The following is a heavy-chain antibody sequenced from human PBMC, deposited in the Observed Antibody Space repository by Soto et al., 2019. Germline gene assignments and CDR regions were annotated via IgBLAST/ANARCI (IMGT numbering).Heavy chain of an antibody. V-gene: IGHV6-1*01. CDR3: AREIEYSGYGPSNYYYYGMDV. CDR2: TYYRSKWYN. CDR1: GDSVSSNSAA. D-gene: IGHD5-12*01. Sequence: SPTLSLTCAISGDSVSSNSAAWNWIRQSPSRGLEWLGRTYYRSKWYNDYAVSVKSRITINPDTSKNQFSLQLNSVTPEDTAVYYCAREIEYSGYGPSNYYYYGMDVWRQVTTVTVSS. J-gene: IGHJ6*02.